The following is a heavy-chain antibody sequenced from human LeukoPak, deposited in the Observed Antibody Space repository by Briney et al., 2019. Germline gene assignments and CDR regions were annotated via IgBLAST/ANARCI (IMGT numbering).Heavy chain of an antibody. CDR2: ISAYNGNT. CDR1: GYTFTSYG. D-gene: IGHD6-13*01. J-gene: IGHJ4*02. Sequence: ASVKVSCKASGYTFTSYGISWVRQAPGQELEWMGWISAYNGNTNYAQKLQGRVTMTTDTSTSTAYMELRSLRSDDTAVYYCARAQYSSSWYHLDYWGQGTLVTVSS. CDR3: ARAQYSSSWYHLDY. V-gene: IGHV1-18*01.